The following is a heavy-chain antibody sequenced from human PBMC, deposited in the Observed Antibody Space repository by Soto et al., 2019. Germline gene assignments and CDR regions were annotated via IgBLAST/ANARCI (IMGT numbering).Heavy chain of an antibody. V-gene: IGHV1-69*12. J-gene: IGHJ4*02. CDR3: GTDRGYGLVN. CDR1: GGSFSSYG. Sequence: QVQLVQSGAEVKKPGSSLKVSCKVSGGSFSSYGFNWVRQAPGQGLEWMGGIIPMFGITNHTQKFQDRMTISADAPTSTADMQLIRRRSDDAAIYYCGTDRGYGLVNWGQGTLVTVSS. CDR2: IIPMFGIT. D-gene: IGHD5-18*01.